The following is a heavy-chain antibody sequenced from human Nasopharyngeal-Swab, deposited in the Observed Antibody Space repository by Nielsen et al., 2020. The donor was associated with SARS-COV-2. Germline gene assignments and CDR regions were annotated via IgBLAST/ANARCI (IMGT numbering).Heavy chain of an antibody. V-gene: IGHV3-30*18. Sequence: GESLKISCAASGFTFSSYGMHWVRQAPGKGLEWVAVISYDGSNKYYADSVKGRFTISKDNSKNTLYLQMNNLRAEDTAVYHCAKDMGIADDSFDYWGQGTLVTVSS. J-gene: IGHJ4*02. D-gene: IGHD6-13*01. CDR3: AKDMGIADDSFDY. CDR2: ISYDGSNK. CDR1: GFTFSSYG.